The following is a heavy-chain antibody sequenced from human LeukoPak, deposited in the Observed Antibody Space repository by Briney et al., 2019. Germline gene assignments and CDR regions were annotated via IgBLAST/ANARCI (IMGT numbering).Heavy chain of an antibody. V-gene: IGHV4-4*07. J-gene: IGHJ5*02. CDR1: GASISSYF. Sequence: SETLSLTCTVSGASISSYFWSWIRQPAGKGLEWIGRIYTSGSINYNPSLKSRVTMSVDTSKNQFSLTLSSVTAADTAVYYCATSGGPLNWFDPWGQGTLVTVSS. CDR2: IYTSGSI. CDR3: ATSGGPLNWFDP.